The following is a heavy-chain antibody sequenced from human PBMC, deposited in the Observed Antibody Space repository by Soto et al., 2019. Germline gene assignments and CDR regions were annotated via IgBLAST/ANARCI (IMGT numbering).Heavy chain of an antibody. Sequence: EASVKVSCKASGYTFTGYYMHWVRQAPGQGLEWMGWINPNSGGTNYAQKFQGRVTMTRDTSISTAYMELSRLRSDDTAVYYCARDLIAVAGTGEGYWGQGTLVTVSS. CDR1: GYTFTGYY. D-gene: IGHD6-19*01. CDR3: ARDLIAVAGTGEGY. J-gene: IGHJ4*02. CDR2: INPNSGGT. V-gene: IGHV1-2*02.